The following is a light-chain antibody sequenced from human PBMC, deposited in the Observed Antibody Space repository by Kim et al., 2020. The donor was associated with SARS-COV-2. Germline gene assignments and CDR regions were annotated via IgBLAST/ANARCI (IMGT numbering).Light chain of an antibody. CDR2: DAS. Sequence: SVSPGESVPLSCRASQTVGRNLAWYPQPPGQAPQLLIYDASTGATGVPGRFTGSGSGTEFSLTISSLQSEDVAIYHCQQYSDKISFGQGTRLELK. J-gene: IGKJ5*01. V-gene: IGKV3-15*01. CDR3: QQYSDKIS. CDR1: QTVGRN.